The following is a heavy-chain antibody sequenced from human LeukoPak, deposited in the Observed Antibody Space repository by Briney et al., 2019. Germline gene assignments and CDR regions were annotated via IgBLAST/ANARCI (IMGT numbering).Heavy chain of an antibody. CDR3: VRDIELST. D-gene: IGHD3-16*02. V-gene: IGHV3-23*01. Sequence: GRSLRLSCAASGFNFGDSAMSWVRQTPRKGLEWVSLISFNGRNTYYGDSVKGRFTISRDNSKDTVYLQMNSLRAEDTAIFYCVRDIELSTWGPGTMVTVSS. J-gene: IGHJ3*01. CDR2: ISFNGRNT. CDR1: GFNFGDSA.